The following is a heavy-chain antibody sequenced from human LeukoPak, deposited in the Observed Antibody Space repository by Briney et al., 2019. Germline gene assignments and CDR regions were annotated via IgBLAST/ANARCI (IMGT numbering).Heavy chain of an antibody. V-gene: IGHV3-53*01. CDR2: IYSGGNT. Sequence: GGSRRPSCAAPGFTVSTNYMSGVRQAPGKGLEWVSVIYSGGNTYYADSVKGRFTISRDNSKNTLYLQMNSLRAEDTAVYYCASLPYSAPFSFDYWGQGTLVTVSS. CDR3: ASLPYSAPFSFDY. J-gene: IGHJ4*02. CDR1: GFTVSTNY. D-gene: IGHD2-15*01.